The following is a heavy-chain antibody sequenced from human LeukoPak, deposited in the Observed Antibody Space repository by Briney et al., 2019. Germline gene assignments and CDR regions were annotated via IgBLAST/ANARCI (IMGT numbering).Heavy chain of an antibody. CDR3: ARAHSYGGNSRSWFDP. D-gene: IGHD4-23*01. Sequence: ASVKVSCKASGYTFTSYGISWVRQAPGQGLEWMGWISAYNGNTNYAQKLQGRVTMTTDASTSTAYMELRSLRSDDTAVYYCARAHSYGGNSRSWFDPWGQGTLVTVSS. J-gene: IGHJ5*02. CDR1: GYTFTSYG. V-gene: IGHV1-18*01. CDR2: ISAYNGNT.